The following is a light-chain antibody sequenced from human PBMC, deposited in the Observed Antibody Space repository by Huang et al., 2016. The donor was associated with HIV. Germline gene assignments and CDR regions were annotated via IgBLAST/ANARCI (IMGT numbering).Light chain of an antibody. CDR3: QQYNNWPRT. J-gene: IGKJ1*01. V-gene: IGKV3-15*01. CDR2: GAS. Sequence: EIVMTQSPATLSVSPGERATLSCRASQSVSSNLVWYQQKPGQAPRLLIYGASTRATGIPASFSGSGSGTEFTLTISSLQSEDFAVYYCQQYNNWPRTFGQGTKVEIK. CDR1: QSVSSN.